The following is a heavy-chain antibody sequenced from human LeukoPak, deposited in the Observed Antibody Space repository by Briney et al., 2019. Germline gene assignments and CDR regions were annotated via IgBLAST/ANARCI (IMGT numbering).Heavy chain of an antibody. D-gene: IGHD3-10*01. CDR3: AKDTYYYGSGSYLLDY. CDR2: ISYDGSNK. Sequence: PGGSLRLSCAASGFTFSSYGMHWVRQAPGKGLEWVAVISYDGSNKYYADSVKGRFTISRDNSKNTLYLQMNSLRAEDTAVYYCAKDTYYYGSGSYLLDYWGQGTLVTVSS. J-gene: IGHJ4*02. CDR1: GFTFSSYG. V-gene: IGHV3-30*18.